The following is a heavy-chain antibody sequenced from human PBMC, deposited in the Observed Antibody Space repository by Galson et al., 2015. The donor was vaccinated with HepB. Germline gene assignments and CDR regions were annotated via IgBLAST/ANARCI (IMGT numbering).Heavy chain of an antibody. D-gene: IGHD2-2*02. J-gene: IGHJ4*02. V-gene: IGHV3-11*06. CDR3: ARSLGYCSSTSCYRVVYFDY. Sequence: SLRLSCAASGFTFSDYYMSWIRQAPGKGLEWVSYISSSSSYTDYADSVKGRFTISRDNAKNSLYLQMNSLRAEDTAVYYCARSLGYCSSTSCYRVVYFDYWGQGTLVTVSS. CDR1: GFTFSDYY. CDR2: ISSSSSYT.